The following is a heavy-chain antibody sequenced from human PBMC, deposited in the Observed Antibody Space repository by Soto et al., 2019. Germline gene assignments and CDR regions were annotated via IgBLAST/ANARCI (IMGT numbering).Heavy chain of an antibody. D-gene: IGHD6-13*01. Sequence: LRLSCAASGFTFSSYSMNWVRQAPGKGLEWVSSISSSSSYIYYADSVKGRFTISRDNAKNSLYLQMNSLRAEDTAVYYCARKAGSWSNNAFDIWGQGTMVTVSS. V-gene: IGHV3-21*01. J-gene: IGHJ3*02. CDR1: GFTFSSYS. CDR3: ARKAGSWSNNAFDI. CDR2: ISSSSSYI.